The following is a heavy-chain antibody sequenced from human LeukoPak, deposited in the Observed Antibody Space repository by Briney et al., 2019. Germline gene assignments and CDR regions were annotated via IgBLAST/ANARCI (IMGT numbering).Heavy chain of an antibody. CDR1: GGSINSYY. CDR3: ARGSLSVAGTLCY. V-gene: IGHV4-59*01. J-gene: IGHJ4*02. D-gene: IGHD6-19*01. CDR2: IYYSGST. Sequence: DPSETLSLTCTVSGGSINSYYWSWIRQPPGKGLEWTGYIYYSGSTNYNPSLKSRVTISVDTSKNQFSLKLNSVTAADTAVYYCARGSLSVAGTLCYWGQGTQVTVSS.